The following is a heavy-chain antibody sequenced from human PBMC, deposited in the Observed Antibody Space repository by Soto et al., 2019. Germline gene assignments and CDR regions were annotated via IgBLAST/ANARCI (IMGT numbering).Heavy chain of an antibody. J-gene: IGHJ4*02. Sequence: GASVEVSCKASGYIFTGYYMHWVRQAPGQGLEWMGWINPNSGDTNYTQKFQGWVTMTRDTSISTAYMELSRLRSDDTAVYYCATSRISIAVAGETEYYFDYWGQGTLVTSPQ. CDR2: INPNSGDT. CDR1: GYIFTGYY. D-gene: IGHD6-19*01. CDR3: ATSRISIAVAGETEYYFDY. V-gene: IGHV1-2*04.